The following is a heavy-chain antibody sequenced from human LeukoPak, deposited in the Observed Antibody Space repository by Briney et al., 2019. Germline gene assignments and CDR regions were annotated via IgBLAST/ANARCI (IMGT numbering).Heavy chain of an antibody. D-gene: IGHD6-13*01. CDR3: AIPYSSSWEGDY. CDR2: INHSGST. V-gene: IGHV4-34*01. J-gene: IGHJ4*02. Sequence: PSETLSLTCAVYGGSFSGYYWSWIRQPPGKGLGWIGEINHSGSTNYNPSLKSRVTISVDTSKNQFSLKLSSVTAADTAVYYCAIPYSSSWEGDYWGQGTLVTVSS. CDR1: GGSFSGYY.